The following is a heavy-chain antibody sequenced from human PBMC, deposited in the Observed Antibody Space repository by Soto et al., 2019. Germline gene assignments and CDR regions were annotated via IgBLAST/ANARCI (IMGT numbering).Heavy chain of an antibody. CDR1: GFTFSSYW. CDR3: ARSDVDTAMVGVYGMDV. D-gene: IGHD5-18*01. CDR2: INRDGSSI. J-gene: IGHJ6*02. Sequence: GSLRLSCAASGFTFSSYWMHWVRQAPGKGLVWVSRINRDGSSINYADSARGRVTISRDNAKNTLYLQVNGLRAEDTAVYYCARSDVDTAMVGVYGMDVWGQGTTVTVSS. V-gene: IGHV3-74*01.